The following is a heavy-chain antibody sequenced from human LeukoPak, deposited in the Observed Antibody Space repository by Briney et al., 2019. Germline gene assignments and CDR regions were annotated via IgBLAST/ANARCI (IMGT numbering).Heavy chain of an antibody. D-gene: IGHD3-22*01. V-gene: IGHV3-20*04. CDR3: ARVALPYYYDSSGYYYYFDY. CDR1: GFTFDDYG. Sequence: GGSLRLSCAASGFTFDDYGMSWVRQAPGKGLEWVSGINWNGGSTGYADSVKGRFTISRDNAKNSLYLQMNSLRAEDTALYYCARVALPYYYDSSGYYYYFDYWGQGTLVTVSS. J-gene: IGHJ4*02. CDR2: INWNGGST.